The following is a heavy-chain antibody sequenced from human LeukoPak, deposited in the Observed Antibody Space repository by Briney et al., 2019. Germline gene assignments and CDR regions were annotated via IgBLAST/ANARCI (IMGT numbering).Heavy chain of an antibody. CDR3: AKYKDTSGYVDY. Sequence: PGGSLRLSCVASGFPFSSYWMTWVRQAPGKGLEWVANIKQDGSKKSYVDSVKGRFTISRDNSKNTLYLQMNSLRAEDTAVYYCAKYKDTSGYVDYWGQGTLVTVSS. CDR2: IKQDGSKK. J-gene: IGHJ4*02. V-gene: IGHV3-7*03. CDR1: GFPFSSYW. D-gene: IGHD3-22*01.